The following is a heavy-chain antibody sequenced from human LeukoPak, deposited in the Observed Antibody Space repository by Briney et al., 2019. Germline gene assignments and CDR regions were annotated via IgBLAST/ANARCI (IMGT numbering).Heavy chain of an antibody. CDR3: ARDGLWFGELLGAFDI. Sequence: GGSLRLSCGASEFAFSDFYMTWIRQAPGKGLEWVSYISSSSSHTNYADSVKGRFTISRDNAKNSLYLQMNSLRAEDTAVYYCARDGLWFGELLGAFDIWGQGTMVTVSS. CDR1: EFAFSDFY. D-gene: IGHD3-10*01. CDR2: ISSSSSHT. J-gene: IGHJ3*02. V-gene: IGHV3-11*06.